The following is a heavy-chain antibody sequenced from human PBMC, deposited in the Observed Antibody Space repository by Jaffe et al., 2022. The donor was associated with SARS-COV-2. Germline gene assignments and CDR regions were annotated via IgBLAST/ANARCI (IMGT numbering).Heavy chain of an antibody. CDR2: FDPEDGET. V-gene: IGHV1-24*01. CDR1: GYTLTELS. J-gene: IGHJ6*02. Sequence: QVQLVQSGAEVKKPGASVKVSCKVSGYTLTELSMHWVRQAPGKGLEWMGGFDPEDGETIYAQKFQGRVTMTEDTSTDTAYMELSSLRSEDTAVYYCATDVPWSIFGVVSPGGMDVWGQGTTVTVSS. CDR3: ATDVPWSIFGVVSPGGMDV. D-gene: IGHD3-3*01.